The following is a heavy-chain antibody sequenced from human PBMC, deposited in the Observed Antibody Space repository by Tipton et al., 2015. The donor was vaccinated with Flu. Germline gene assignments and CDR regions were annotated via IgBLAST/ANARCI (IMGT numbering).Heavy chain of an antibody. Sequence: QLVQSGAEVKRPGESLKISCKGSGYNFASQWIAWVRQMPGKGLEWMGIIYPGDSDTKYSPSFQGQVTISADKSISTAYLQWSNLTASDTAMYYCAKYNDFLNYYFDYWGQGTLVTVSS. CDR1: GYNFASQW. CDR3: AKYNDFLNYYFDY. V-gene: IGHV5-51*01. D-gene: IGHD3-3*01. J-gene: IGHJ4*02. CDR2: IYPGDSDT.